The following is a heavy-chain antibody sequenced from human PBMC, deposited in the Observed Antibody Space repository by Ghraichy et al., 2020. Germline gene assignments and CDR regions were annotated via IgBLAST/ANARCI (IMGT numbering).Heavy chain of an antibody. CDR1: GGSVSSGSYY. V-gene: IGHV4-61*01. Sequence: ESLNISCTVSGGSVSSGSYYWSWIRQPPGKGLEWIGYIYYSGSTNYNPSLKSRVTISVDTSKNQFSLKLSSVTAADTAVYYCAREIVVVPAASFLYYYYYGMDVWGQGTTVTVSS. CDR3: AREIVVVPAASFLYYYYYGMDV. CDR2: IYYSGST. J-gene: IGHJ6*02. D-gene: IGHD2-2*01.